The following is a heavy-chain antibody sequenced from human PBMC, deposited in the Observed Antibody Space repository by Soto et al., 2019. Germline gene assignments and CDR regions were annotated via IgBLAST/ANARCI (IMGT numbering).Heavy chain of an antibody. CDR1: GFTFSSYW. CDR3: AIDDFWSGYSTVDY. CDR2: IKQDGSEK. V-gene: IGHV3-7*01. D-gene: IGHD3-3*01. J-gene: IGHJ4*02. Sequence: GGSLRLSCAASGFTFSSYWMSWGRQAPWKGLEWVANIKQDGSEKYYVDSVKGRFTISRDNAKNSLYLQMNSLRAEDTAVYYCAIDDFWSGYSTVDYWGQGTLVTVSS.